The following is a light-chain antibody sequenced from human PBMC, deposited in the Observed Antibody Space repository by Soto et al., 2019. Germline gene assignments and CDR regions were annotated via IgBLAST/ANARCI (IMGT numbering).Light chain of an antibody. CDR1: QSINTW. Sequence: DIQMTQSPSTLSASVGDRVTMTCRASQSINTWLAWYQQKPGKAPKLLIYKASSLETGVPSRFSGSGSGTEFTLTISSLQPDDFATYYCQQYKSYTFGGGTKVEIK. CDR2: KAS. J-gene: IGKJ4*01. V-gene: IGKV1-5*03. CDR3: QQYKSYT.